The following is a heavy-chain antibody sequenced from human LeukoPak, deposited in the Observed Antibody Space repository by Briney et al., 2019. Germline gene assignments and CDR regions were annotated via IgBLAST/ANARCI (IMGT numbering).Heavy chain of an antibody. V-gene: IGHV1-2*02. CDR2: INPNSGGT. CDR3: ASLTYYYGSGSYYKENDAFDI. D-gene: IGHD3-10*01. CDR1: GYTFNTDGITYS. Sequence: ASVKVSCKASGYTFNTDGITYSISWVRQAPGQGLEWMGWINPNSGGTNYAQKFQGRVTMTRDTSISTAYMELSRLRSDDTAVYYCASLTYYYGSGSYYKENDAFDIWGQGTMVTVSS. J-gene: IGHJ3*02.